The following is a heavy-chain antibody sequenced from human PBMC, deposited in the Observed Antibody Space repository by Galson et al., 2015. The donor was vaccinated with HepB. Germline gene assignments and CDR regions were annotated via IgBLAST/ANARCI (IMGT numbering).Heavy chain of an antibody. CDR3: ARDKWDDYSNYGENYYYMDV. CDR1: GFTVDTNY. V-gene: IGHV3-66*01. CDR2: LYTGGTT. D-gene: IGHD4-11*01. J-gene: IGHJ6*03. Sequence: SLRLSCAASGFTVDTNYMSWVRQAPGKGLEWVSVLYTGGTTFYANSVKGRFTISRDNAKNSLYLEMNSLRDEDTAVYYCARDKWDDYSNYGENYYYMDVWGKGTTVTVSS.